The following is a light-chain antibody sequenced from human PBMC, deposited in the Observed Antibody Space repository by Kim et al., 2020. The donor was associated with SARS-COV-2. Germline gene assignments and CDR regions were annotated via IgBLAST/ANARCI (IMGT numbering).Light chain of an antibody. J-gene: IGLJ3*02. CDR2: QNY. CDR1: TLGDKY. V-gene: IGLV3-1*01. Sequence: VSVSPGQPATFTCSGDTLGDKYICWYQQKSGQSPVLVIYQNYKRPSGIPERFSGSNSGNTATLTISGTQAMDEADYYCQAWDFNRVFGRGTQLTVL. CDR3: QAWDFNRV.